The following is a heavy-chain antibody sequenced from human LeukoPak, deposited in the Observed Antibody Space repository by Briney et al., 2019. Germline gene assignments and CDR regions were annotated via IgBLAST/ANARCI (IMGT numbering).Heavy chain of an antibody. CDR3: AALVGATGGYYFDY. V-gene: IGHV1-58*02. D-gene: IGHD1-26*01. CDR2: IVVGSGNT. J-gene: IGHJ4*02. CDR1: GFTFTSSA. Sequence: GTSVKVSCKASGFTFTSSAMQWVRQARGQRLEWIGWIVVGSGNTNYAQKFQEGVTITRDMSTSTAYMELSSLRSEDTAVYYCAALVGATGGYYFDYWGQGTLATVSS.